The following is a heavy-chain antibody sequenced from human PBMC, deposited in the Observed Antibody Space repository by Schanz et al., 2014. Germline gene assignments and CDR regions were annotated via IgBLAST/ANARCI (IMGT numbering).Heavy chain of an antibody. CDR3: TRGGYSYALSAFDI. D-gene: IGHD5-18*01. V-gene: IGHV1-18*01. CDR1: GYTFSDYG. J-gene: IGHJ3*02. CDR2: INAANGNT. Sequence: QVQLVQSGGEMKKPGASVKVSCKTSGYTFSDYGITWVRQAPGQRLEWMGWINAANGNTNYALKLQGRVTMTTDTSTGTAYMELRSLRSDDTALYYCTRGGYSYALSAFDIWGQGTMVTVSS.